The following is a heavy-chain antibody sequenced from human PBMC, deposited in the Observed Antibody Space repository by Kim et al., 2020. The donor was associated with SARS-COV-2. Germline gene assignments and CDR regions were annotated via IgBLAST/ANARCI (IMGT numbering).Heavy chain of an antibody. D-gene: IGHD1-7*01. CDR3: ARAGGGGTVVY. J-gene: IGHJ4*02. V-gene: IGHV3-7*03. Sequence: GGSLRLSCAASGFRFNEYWMSWVRQTPGGGLEWVANMDEPGRVKFYGGSVEGRFTISRDNAKNSVYLQMSGLRDEDTDTFFCARAGGGGTVVYWGQG. CDR2: MDEPGRVK. CDR1: GFRFNEYW.